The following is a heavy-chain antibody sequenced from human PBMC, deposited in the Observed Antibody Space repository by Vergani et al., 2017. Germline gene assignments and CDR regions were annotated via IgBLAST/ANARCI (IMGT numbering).Heavy chain of an antibody. J-gene: IGHJ4*02. CDR3: ARDRVGYCSSTSCQYYFDY. CDR1: GFTFSSYS. CDR2: ISSSISYI. V-gene: IGHV3-21*01. Sequence: EVQLVESGGGLVKPGGSLRLSCAASGFTFSSYSMNWVRQAPGKGLEWVSSISSSISYIYYADSVKGRFTISRDNAKNSLYLQMNSLRAEDTAVYYCARDRVGYCSSTSCQYYFDYWGQGTLVTVSS. D-gene: IGHD2-2*01.